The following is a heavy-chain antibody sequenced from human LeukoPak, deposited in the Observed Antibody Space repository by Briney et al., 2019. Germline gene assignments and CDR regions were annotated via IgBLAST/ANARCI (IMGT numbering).Heavy chain of an antibody. CDR2: IHPHDGDT. J-gene: IGHJ6*02. V-gene: IGHV1-46*01. D-gene: IGHD5-24*01. CDR1: GYILSTYY. CDR3: ATRDSSDMDV. Sequence: GASVKVSCKSSGYILSTYYVHWVRQAPGQGLEWMGRIHPHDGDTTYAQKFQGRITMTRDTSTSTVHIELSSLRSEDTAVYSCATRDSSDMDVWGQGTTVAVSS.